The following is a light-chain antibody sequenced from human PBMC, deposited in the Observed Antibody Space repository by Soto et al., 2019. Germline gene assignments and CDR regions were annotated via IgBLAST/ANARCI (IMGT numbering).Light chain of an antibody. Sequence: EIVLTQSPNTLSLSPGERATLSCRASHSVSSDYLVWYQQNPGQAPRLLIYAESYRATGISDKFSGSGSGTDFSLTISRLEPEDSAAYYCHKYHSPPQTCGQGTKVDI. CDR1: HSVSSDY. CDR2: AES. CDR3: HKYHSPPQT. V-gene: IGKV3-20*01. J-gene: IGKJ1*01.